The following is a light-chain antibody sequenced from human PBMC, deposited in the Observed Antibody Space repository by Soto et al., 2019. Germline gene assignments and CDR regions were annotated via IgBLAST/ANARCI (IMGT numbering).Light chain of an antibody. CDR1: QDISSY. CDR3: QQLLSYPIT. CDR2: AAS. Sequence: DIQMTQSPSFLSASVGDRVTITCRASQDISSYLAWYQQNPGKAPKLLIYAASTLQSGVPSRFSGSGSGTEFTLTISSLQPEDFATYYCQQLLSYPITFGQGTRLEIK. V-gene: IGKV1-9*01. J-gene: IGKJ5*01.